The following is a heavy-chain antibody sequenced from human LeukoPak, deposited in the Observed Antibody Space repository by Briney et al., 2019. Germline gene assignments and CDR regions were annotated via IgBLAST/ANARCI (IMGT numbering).Heavy chain of an antibody. CDR1: GGTFSSYA. D-gene: IGHD6-13*01. CDR3: ARSNGDSSSWYFDY. J-gene: IGHJ4*02. Sequence: SVKVSCKASGGTFSSYAISWVRQAPGQGLEWMGGIIPIFGTANYAQKSQGRVTITADESTSTAYMELSSLRSEDTAVYYCARSNGDSSSWYFDYWGQGTLVTVSS. V-gene: IGHV1-69*01. CDR2: IIPIFGTA.